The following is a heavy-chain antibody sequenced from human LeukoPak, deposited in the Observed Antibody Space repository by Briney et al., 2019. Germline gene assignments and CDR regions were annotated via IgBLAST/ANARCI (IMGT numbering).Heavy chain of an antibody. J-gene: IGHJ3*02. Sequence: PSGTLSLTCTVSGGSISSYYWTWIRQPPGKGLEWIGYIYYSGSPNYNPSLKSRVTISVDTSKNQFSLKLSSVTAADTAVYYCATRGRTYYAFDIWGQGTLVTVSS. CDR1: GGSISSYY. V-gene: IGHV4-59*01. D-gene: IGHD1-7*01. CDR3: ATRGRTYYAFDI. CDR2: IYYSGSP.